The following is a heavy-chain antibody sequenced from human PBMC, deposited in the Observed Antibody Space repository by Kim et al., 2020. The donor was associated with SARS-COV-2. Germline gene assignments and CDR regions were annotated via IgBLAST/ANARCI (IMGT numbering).Heavy chain of an antibody. CDR1: GGSIRSSCYY. J-gene: IGHJ6*02. Sequence: SETLSLTCTVLGGSIRSSCYYWGWIRQPPGKGLEWIGSIYYSGSTYYNLSLKSRVTISVDTSKNQFSLKLSSVTAADTAVYYCARLEPAAIDYGMDVWGQGTTVTVSS. D-gene: IGHD2-2*01. V-gene: IGHV4-39*01. CDR3: ARLEPAAIDYGMDV. CDR2: IYYSGST.